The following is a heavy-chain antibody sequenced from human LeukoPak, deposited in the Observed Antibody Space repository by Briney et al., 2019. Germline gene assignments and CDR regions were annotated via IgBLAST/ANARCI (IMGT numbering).Heavy chain of an antibody. D-gene: IGHD6-25*01. V-gene: IGHV4-59*01. CDR2: TYSSGSS. J-gene: IGHJ4*02. CDR3: ARVMGSGWTGFDY. Sequence: PSETLSLTCTVSGVSIRRDYWSWIRQTPGKGLEWLGYTYSSGSSNYNPSLKSRVTISVDTAKNQFSLYLSSVTAADTAVYYCARVMGSGWTGFDYWGQGTLVTVSS. CDR1: GVSIRRDY.